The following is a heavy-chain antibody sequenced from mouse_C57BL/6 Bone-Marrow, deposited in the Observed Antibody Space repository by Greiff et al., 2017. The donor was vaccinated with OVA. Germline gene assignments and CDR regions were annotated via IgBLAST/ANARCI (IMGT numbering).Heavy chain of an antibody. CDR3: ARDSSGGGHY. J-gene: IGHJ2*01. V-gene: IGHV1-4*01. Sequence: VQRVESGAELARPGASVKMSCKASGYTFTSYTMHWVKQRPGQGLEWIGYINPSSGYTKYNQKFKDKATLTADKSSSTAYMQLSSLTSEDSAVYYCARDSSGGGHYWGQGTTLTVSS. CDR1: GYTFTSYT. D-gene: IGHD3-2*02. CDR2: INPSSGYT.